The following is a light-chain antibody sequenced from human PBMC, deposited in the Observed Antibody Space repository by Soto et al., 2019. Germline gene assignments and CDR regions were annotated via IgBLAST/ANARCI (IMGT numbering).Light chain of an antibody. CDR2: DAS. CDR3: QHYTNWPLT. J-gene: IGKJ4*01. CDR1: HDVSSR. Sequence: EIVMTQSPVPLSVSPGERATLSCRASHDVSSRFAWYQQKPAQAPRLLIYDASTRATGLPARFSGSGSGTEFTLTISSLQSEDFAVYYCQHYTNWPLTFGGGTKVEIK. V-gene: IGKV3-15*01.